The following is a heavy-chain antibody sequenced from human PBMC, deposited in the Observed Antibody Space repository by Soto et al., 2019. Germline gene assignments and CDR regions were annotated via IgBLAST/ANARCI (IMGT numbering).Heavy chain of an antibody. CDR1: GGIFTNNA. Sequence: QVQVVQSGAEVKKPGSSVKVSCKVSGGIFTNNAISWVLQAPGQGLEWLGGVIPLFDTAYYAQIFRGRLKISADGATTTDYMELSGLTSADTAVYFCATGGHNDGYNFYHGMDVWGQGTTVTVS. J-gene: IGHJ6*02. D-gene: IGHD5-18*01. CDR3: ATGGHNDGYNFYHGMDV. V-gene: IGHV1-69*01. CDR2: VIPLFDTA.